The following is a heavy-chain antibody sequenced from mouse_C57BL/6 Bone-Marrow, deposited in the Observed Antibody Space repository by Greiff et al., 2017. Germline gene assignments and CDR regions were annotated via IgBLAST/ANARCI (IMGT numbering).Heavy chain of an antibody. CDR3: ARYKVVAHFDY. J-gene: IGHJ2*01. CDR1: GYTFTNYW. Sequence: QVQLKESGAELVRPGTSVKMSCKASGYTFTNYWIGWAKQRPGHGLEWIGDIYPGGGYTNYNEKFKGKATLTADTSSSTAYMQFSSLTSDDSAIYYCARYKVVAHFDYWGQGTTLTVSS. V-gene: IGHV1-63*01. CDR2: IYPGGGYT. D-gene: IGHD1-1*01.